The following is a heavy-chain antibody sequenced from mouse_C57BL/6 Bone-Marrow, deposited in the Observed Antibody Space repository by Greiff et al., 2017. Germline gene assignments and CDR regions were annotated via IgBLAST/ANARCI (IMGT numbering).Heavy chain of an antibody. Sequence: EVKLVESGGGLVQPGGSLKLSCAASGFTFSDYYMYWVRQTPEKRLEWVAYISNGGGSTYYPDTVKGRFTISRDNAKNTLYLQMSRLKSEDTAMYYCARPADYYGSSQGYFDVWGTGTTVTVSS. CDR1: GFTFSDYY. CDR2: ISNGGGST. J-gene: IGHJ1*03. V-gene: IGHV5-12*01. CDR3: ARPADYYGSSQGYFDV. D-gene: IGHD1-1*01.